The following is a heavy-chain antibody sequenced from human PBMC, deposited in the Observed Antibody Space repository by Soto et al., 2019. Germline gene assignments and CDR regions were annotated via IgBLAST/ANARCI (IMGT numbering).Heavy chain of an antibody. J-gene: IGHJ6*02. D-gene: IGHD5-12*01. CDR1: GYTLTSTA. Sequence: ASVKVSCKASGYTLTSTALHWLRQAPGQRLEWMGWINAGNGNTKYSKKFQGRVTITRDTSASTAYMELSSLRSEDTAVYYCASSGGYLRFRMDVWGQGTTVTVSS. CDR3: ASSGGYLRFRMDV. V-gene: IGHV1-3*01. CDR2: INAGNGNT.